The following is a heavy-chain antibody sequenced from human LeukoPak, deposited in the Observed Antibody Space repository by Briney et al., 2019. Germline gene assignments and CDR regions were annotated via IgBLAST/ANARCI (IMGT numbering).Heavy chain of an antibody. D-gene: IGHD2-8*01. CDR1: GYTFTVYL. V-gene: IGHV1-46*01. Sequence: ASVKVSCKASGYTFTVYLMHWVRQAPGQGLEWMGIIKAGRDITLYAQKFQGRVTVTRDTSTSTVYMELSSLRSEDTAVYYCAREGPNMYYFDNWGQGTLVTVSS. CDR3: AREGPNMYYFDN. CDR2: IKAGRDIT. J-gene: IGHJ4*02.